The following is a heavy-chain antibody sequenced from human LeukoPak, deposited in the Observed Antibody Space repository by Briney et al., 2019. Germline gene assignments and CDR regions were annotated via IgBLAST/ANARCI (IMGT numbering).Heavy chain of an antibody. CDR2: INSDGSST. J-gene: IGHJ6*03. CDR1: GFTFSSYW. D-gene: IGHD6-6*01. Sequence: PGGSLRLSCAASGFTFSSYWMHWVRHAPGKGLVWVSRINSDGSSTSYADSVKGQFTISRDNAKNTLYLQMNSLRAEDTAVYYCARPSSSSYYYYMDVWGKGTTVTVSS. V-gene: IGHV3-74*01. CDR3: ARPSSSSYYYYMDV.